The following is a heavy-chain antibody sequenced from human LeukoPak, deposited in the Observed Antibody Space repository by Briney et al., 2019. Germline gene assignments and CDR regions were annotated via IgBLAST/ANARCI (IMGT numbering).Heavy chain of an antibody. CDR2: IKSNADGGTS. CDR3: TWQTTYDFWRMDY. J-gene: IGHJ4*02. D-gene: IGHD3-3*01. CDR1: GLTFSNVW. V-gene: IGHV3-15*01. Sequence: GGSLRLSCAASGLTFSNVWMTWVRQAPGKGREWVGRIKSNADGGTSDYGAPVKGRFTISRDDSTNTLFLQMKSLKTEDTAVYYCTWQTTYDFWRMDYWGLGTLVTVSS.